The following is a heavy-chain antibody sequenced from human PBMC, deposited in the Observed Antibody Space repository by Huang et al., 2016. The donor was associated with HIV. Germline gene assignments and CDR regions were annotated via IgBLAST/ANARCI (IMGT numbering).Heavy chain of an antibody. V-gene: IGHV1-3*01. D-gene: IGHD3-3*01. J-gene: IGHJ4*02. Sequence: QVQLVQSGAEVKKPGTSVKVSCKTSGYTFSSHALHWLRQAPGQRPEWMGWINGGNGDTKYSQKVQGRVTITSDTSANIGYMELNSLLSEDTAVYYCARDPLDIRRHFDFWGQGSLVTVSS. CDR1: GYTFSSHA. CDR3: ARDPLDIRRHFDF. CDR2: INGGNGDT.